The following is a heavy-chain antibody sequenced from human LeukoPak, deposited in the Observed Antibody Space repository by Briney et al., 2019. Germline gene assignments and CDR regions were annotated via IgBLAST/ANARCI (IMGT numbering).Heavy chain of an antibody. CDR2: ISYDGSNK. V-gene: IGHV3-30*18. CDR3: AKDWEARARYYYDSSGYWDY. CDR1: GFTFSSYG. D-gene: IGHD3-22*01. J-gene: IGHJ4*02. Sequence: GRSLRLSCAASGFTFSSYGMHWVRQAPGKGLEWVAVISYDGSNKYYADSVKGRFTISRDNSKNTLYLQMNSLRAEDTAVYYCAKDWEARARYYYDSSGYWDYWGQGTLVTVSS.